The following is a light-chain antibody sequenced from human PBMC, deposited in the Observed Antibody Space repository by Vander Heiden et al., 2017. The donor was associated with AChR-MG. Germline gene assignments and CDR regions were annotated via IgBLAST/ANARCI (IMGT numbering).Light chain of an antibody. CDR3: SSYAGSNNFRV. CDR2: EVS. V-gene: IGLV2-8*01. CDR1: SSDVGGYNY. J-gene: IGLJ2*01. Sequence: QSALTQPPSASGSPGQSVTISCTGTSSDVGGYNYVSWYQQHPGKAPKLMIYEVSQRPSGVPDRFSGSKSGNTASLTVSGLQAEDEADYCCSSYAGSNNFRVFGGGTKLTVL.